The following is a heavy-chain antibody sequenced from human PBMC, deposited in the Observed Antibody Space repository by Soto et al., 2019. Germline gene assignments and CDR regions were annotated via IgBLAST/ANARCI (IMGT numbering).Heavy chain of an antibody. J-gene: IGHJ6*02. CDR2: IDSSTKYT. Sequence: PGGSLRLSCEASGFTFRDYYMTWFRQAPGKGLEWLSYIDSSTKYTNYADSVKGRFTISRDNAKNSLYLQMNSLRADDTAVYYCAREYYYTMDAWGQGTMVTVSS. CDR1: GFTFRDYY. CDR3: AREYYYTMDA. V-gene: IGHV3-11*05.